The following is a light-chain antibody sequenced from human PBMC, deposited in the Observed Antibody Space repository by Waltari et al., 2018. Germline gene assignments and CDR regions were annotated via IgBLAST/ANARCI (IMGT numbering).Light chain of an antibody. J-gene: IGKJ2*01. V-gene: IGKV1-NL1*01. Sequence: DIQVTQSPSSLSASVGGRVAITCRANQDIGTSLAWYQQSPGKAPRLLLYTASRLATGVPSRFSGSASGAAFTLTINNLQPEDFATYYCQQYYTTPYTFGLGTKLEIK. CDR2: TAS. CDR1: QDIGTS. CDR3: QQYYTTPYT.